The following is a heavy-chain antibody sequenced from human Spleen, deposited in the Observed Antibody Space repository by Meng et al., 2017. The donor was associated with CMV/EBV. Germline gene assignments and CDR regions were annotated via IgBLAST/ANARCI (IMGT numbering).Heavy chain of an antibody. CDR2: IYHSGMT. CDR3: ASYGETTYYFDY. J-gene: IGHJ4*02. D-gene: IGHD4-17*01. Sequence: GSLRLSCSVSGFSITTGYYWGWIRKSPGKGLQWIGSIYHSGMTFHNPSLKSRVTISVDTSKNQFSLKLSSVTAADTAVYYCASYGETTYYFDYWGQGTLVTVSS. CDR1: GFSITTGYY. V-gene: IGHV4-38-2*02.